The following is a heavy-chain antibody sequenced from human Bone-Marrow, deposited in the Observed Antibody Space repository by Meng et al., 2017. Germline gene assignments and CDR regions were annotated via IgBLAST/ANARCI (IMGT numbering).Heavy chain of an antibody. V-gene: IGHV4-39*07. J-gene: IGHJ4*02. D-gene: IGHD3-9*01. Sequence: GSLRLSCTVSGGSISSSSYYWGWIRQPPGKGLEWIGSIYYSGSTYYNPSLKSRVTISVDTSKNQFSLKLSSVTAADTAVYYCARASLSILRYFDWLLPPFDYWGQGTLVTVSS. CDR1: GGSISSSSYY. CDR3: ARASLSILRYFDWLLPPFDY. CDR2: IYYSGST.